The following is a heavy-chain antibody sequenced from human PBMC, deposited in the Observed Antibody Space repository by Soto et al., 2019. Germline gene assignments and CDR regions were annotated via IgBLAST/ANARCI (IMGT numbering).Heavy chain of an antibody. V-gene: IGHV4-31*03. CDR3: ARSYDSSGYFQGYFDY. D-gene: IGHD3-22*01. CDR1: GGSISSGGYY. CDR2: IYYSGST. Sequence: QVQLQESGPGLVKPSQTLSLTCTVSGGSISSGGYYWSWIRQHPGKGLEWIGYIYYSGSTYYNPSLKSRVTISXXTXKXXFSLKLSSVTAADTAVYYCARSYDSSGYFQGYFDYWGQGTLVTVSS. J-gene: IGHJ4*02.